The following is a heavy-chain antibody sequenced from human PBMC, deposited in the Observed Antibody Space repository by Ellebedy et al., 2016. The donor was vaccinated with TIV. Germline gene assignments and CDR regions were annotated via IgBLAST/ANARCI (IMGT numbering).Heavy chain of an antibody. CDR1: GFTFSNYW. CDR3: AGGSGYLIDY. Sequence: GGSLRLXXEASGFTFSNYWMNWVRQAPGKGLDWVAIIKGDGSEKHYVDSVKGRFAISRDNAKNSLYLQMNSLRVEDTAVYYCAGGSGYLIDYWGQGTLVTVSS. V-gene: IGHV3-7*03. J-gene: IGHJ4*02. D-gene: IGHD3-22*01. CDR2: IKGDGSEK.